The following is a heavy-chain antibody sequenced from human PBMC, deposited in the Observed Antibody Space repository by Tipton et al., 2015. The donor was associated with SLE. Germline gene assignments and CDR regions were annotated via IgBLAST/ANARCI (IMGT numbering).Heavy chain of an antibody. Sequence: TLSLTCTVSGGSISSYYWSWIRQPPGKGLEWIGYIYYSGSTNYNPYLKSRVTISVDRSKNQFSLKLSSVTAADTAVYYCARNYYDSSSYYDDAFDIWGQGTMVTVSS. CDR1: GGSISSYY. D-gene: IGHD3-22*01. CDR3: ARNYYDSSSYYDDAFDI. CDR2: IYYSGST. V-gene: IGHV4-59*08. J-gene: IGHJ3*02.